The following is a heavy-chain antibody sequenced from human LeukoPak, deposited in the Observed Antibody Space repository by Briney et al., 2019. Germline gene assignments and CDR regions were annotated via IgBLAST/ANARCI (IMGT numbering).Heavy chain of an antibody. V-gene: IGHV4-4*02. J-gene: IGHJ4*02. Sequence: SGTLSLTCAVSGGSISSSNWWSWVRQPPGKGLEWIGEIYHSGSTNYNPSLKSRVTISVALKLSSVTAADTAVYYCARGHSLRVRGVIYYFDYWGQGTLVTVSS. CDR1: GGSISSSNW. CDR3: ARGHSLRVRGVIYYFDY. D-gene: IGHD3-10*01. CDR2: IYHSGST.